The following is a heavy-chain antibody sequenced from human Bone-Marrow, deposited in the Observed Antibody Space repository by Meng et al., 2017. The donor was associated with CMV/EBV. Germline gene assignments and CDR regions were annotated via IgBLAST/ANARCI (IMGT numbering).Heavy chain of an antibody. J-gene: IGHJ6*02. V-gene: IGHV1-69*16. Sequence: SVKVSCKASGGTFSNCTISWLRQAPGQGLEWMGRIIPILDIANYAQKFQGRVTITTDESTSTAYMELSSLRSEDTAVYYRARGCGGDCRYYYGMDVWGQGTTVTVSS. CDR2: IIPILDIA. CDR1: GGTFSNCT. D-gene: IGHD2-21*01. CDR3: ARGCGGDCRYYYGMDV.